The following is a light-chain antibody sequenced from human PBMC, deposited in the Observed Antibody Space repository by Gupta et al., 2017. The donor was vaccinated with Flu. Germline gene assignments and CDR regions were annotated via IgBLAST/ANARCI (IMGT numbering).Light chain of an antibody. CDR1: IGIRSY. CDR3: QHLQSYPLP. Sequence: RVTITFRASIGIRSYFDLYQHTPRTSPTLLIYYISTLQSGVSSRFRGSGSGTEFPLTISSLQPEDFATYYCQHLQSYPLPVGGGTKVEIK. J-gene: IGKJ4*01. CDR2: YIS. V-gene: IGKV1-9*01.